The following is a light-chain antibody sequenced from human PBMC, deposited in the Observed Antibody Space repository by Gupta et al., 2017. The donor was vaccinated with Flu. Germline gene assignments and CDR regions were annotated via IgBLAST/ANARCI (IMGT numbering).Light chain of an antibody. CDR3: QQDYNLPNS. V-gene: IGKV3-7*04. CDR2: GAS. CDR1: QSVSSSY. Sequence: PGERVTLSCRASQSVSSSYLTWYQQKPGQAPRLLIYGASTRATSIPARFSGSGSGTDFTLTISSLQPEDLAVYYCQQDYNLPNSFGQGTKLEIK. J-gene: IGKJ2*03.